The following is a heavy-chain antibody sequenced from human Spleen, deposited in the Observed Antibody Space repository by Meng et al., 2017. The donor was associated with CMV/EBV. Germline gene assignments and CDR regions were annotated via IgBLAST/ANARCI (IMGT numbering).Heavy chain of an antibody. CDR3: ARGALGYCSSTSCRDAFVI. V-gene: IGHV4-34*01. D-gene: IGHD2-2*01. Sequence: SETLSLTCAVYGGSFSGYYWSWIRQPPGKGLEWIGEINHSGSTNYNPSLKSRVTISVDTSKNQFSLKLSSVTAADTAVYYCARGALGYCSSTSCRDAFVIWGQGTMVTVSS. CDR1: GGSFSGYY. J-gene: IGHJ3*02. CDR2: INHSGST.